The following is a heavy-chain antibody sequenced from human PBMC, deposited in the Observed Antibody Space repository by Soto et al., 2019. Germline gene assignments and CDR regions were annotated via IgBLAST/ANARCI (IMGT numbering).Heavy chain of an antibody. J-gene: IGHJ6*02. V-gene: IGHV4-59*11. CDR3: ARGARGVALDV. D-gene: IGHD1-26*01. CDR2: VHYNGGT. CDR1: GGSTSGHY. Sequence: ETLSLTCTVSGGSTSGHYWNWIRQPPGKGLEWIGYVHYNGGTDYNPSLNSRVIISVDTSKKQFSLKLTSVIAADTAMYYCARGARGVALDVWGQGITVTVS.